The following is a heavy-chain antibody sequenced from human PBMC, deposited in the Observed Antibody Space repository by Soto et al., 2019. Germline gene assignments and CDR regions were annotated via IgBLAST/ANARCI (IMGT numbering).Heavy chain of an antibody. CDR3: ARGGVATPNY. V-gene: IGHV1-8*02. J-gene: IGHJ4*02. D-gene: IGHD5-12*01. CDR2: MNPNSGST. CDR1: RSNVNNYD. Sequence: AAVKVSCKTARSNVNNYDFNWVRQATGQGLDWMGWMNPNSGSTSYAQKFQGRFTMTRDTSTSTVYMELSSLRSEDTAVYYCARGGVATPNYWGQATLLTASS.